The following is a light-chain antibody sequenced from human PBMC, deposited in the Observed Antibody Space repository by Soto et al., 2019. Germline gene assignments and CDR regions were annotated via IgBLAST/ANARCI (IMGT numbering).Light chain of an antibody. CDR3: QQDYTYPRT. V-gene: IGKV1-6*01. J-gene: IGKJ4*01. CDR1: QGISSY. Sequence: AIQVTQSPSSLSASVGDRVTITCRASQGISSYLGWYQQKPGKAPNLLIYDASTLHSGVPLRFSGGGSGTDFTLTISSLQPEDFATYYCQQDYTYPRTFGGGTKVDIK. CDR2: DAS.